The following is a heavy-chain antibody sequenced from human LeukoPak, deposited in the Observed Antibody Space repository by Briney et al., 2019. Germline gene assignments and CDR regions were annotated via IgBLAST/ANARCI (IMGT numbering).Heavy chain of an antibody. Sequence: PGGSLRLSCAASGFTFSSYGMHWVRQAPGKGLEWVAVIWYDGSNKYYADSVKGRFTISRDNSKNTLYLQMNSLRAEDTAVYYCAKDIKAAASPTPGWFDSWGQGTLVTVSS. D-gene: IGHD6-13*01. CDR2: IWYDGSNK. CDR3: AKDIKAAASPTPGWFDS. CDR1: GFTFSSYG. J-gene: IGHJ5*01. V-gene: IGHV3-33*06.